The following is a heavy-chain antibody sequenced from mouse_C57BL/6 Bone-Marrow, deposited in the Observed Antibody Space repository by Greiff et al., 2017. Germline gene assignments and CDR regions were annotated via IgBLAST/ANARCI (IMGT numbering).Heavy chain of an antibody. D-gene: IGHD2-3*01. CDR3: ARKEVYDCYYAWIAY. CDR2: FYPGSGSI. J-gene: IGHJ3*01. V-gene: IGHV1-62-2*01. Sequence: VQLQESGAELVKPGASVKLSCKASGYTFTEYSIHWVKQRSGQGLEWIGWFYPGSGSIKYNEKFKDKATLTADKSSSTVYMELRRLTSEDSAVYFCARKEVYDCYYAWIAYWGQGTLVTVSA. CDR1: GYTFTEYS.